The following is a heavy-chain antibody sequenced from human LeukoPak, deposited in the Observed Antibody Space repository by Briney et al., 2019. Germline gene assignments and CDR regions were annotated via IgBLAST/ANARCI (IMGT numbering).Heavy chain of an antibody. CDR1: GGSFSSYY. Sequence: PSETLSLTCAVYGGSFSSYYWSWIRQPPGKGLEWIGEINHSGSTNYNPSLKSRVTISVDTSKNQFSLKLSSVTAADTAVYYCARVRDTYYYDSSGQQFDYWGQGTLVTVSS. V-gene: IGHV4-34*01. CDR2: INHSGST. CDR3: ARVRDTYYYDSSGQQFDY. D-gene: IGHD3-22*01. J-gene: IGHJ4*02.